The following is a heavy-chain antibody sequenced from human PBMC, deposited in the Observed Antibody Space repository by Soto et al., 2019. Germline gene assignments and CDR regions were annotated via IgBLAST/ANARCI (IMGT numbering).Heavy chain of an antibody. D-gene: IGHD6-19*01. V-gene: IGHV3-23*01. J-gene: IGHJ4*02. Sequence: PGGSLRLSCAASGFTFSSYAMSWVRQAPGKGLEWVSTISGSGSSTDYADSVKGRFTISRDNSKNTLYLQMNSLRAEDTAVYYCAKQAGYSSDPFDYWGQKTQVTVS. CDR2: ISGSGSST. CDR1: GFTFSSYA. CDR3: AKQAGYSSDPFDY.